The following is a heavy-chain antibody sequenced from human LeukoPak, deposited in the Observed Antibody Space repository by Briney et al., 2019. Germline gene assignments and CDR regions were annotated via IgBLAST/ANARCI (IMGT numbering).Heavy chain of an antibody. CDR2: IYHSGTT. CDR3: ARGVGDNLNPFWFDP. CDR1: GGSISSGGHS. D-gene: IGHD3-9*01. Sequence: SETLSLTCAVSGGSISSGGHSWNWIRQPPGKGLEWIGYIYHSGTTYYNPSLKSRVTISLDRSKNQFSLMLYSVTAADTAVYYCARGVGDNLNPFWFDPWGQGTLVTVSS. J-gene: IGHJ5*02. V-gene: IGHV4-30-2*01.